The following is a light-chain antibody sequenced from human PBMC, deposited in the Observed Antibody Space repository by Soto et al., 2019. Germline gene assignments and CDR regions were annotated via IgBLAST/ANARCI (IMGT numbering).Light chain of an antibody. J-gene: IGKJ2*01. CDR2: GAS. Sequence: DIQMTQSPSSLSASVGDRVTITCRASQSISTYLSWYQQKPGRAPKLLIYGASSLHSGVPSGFSGSGSGTDFTLTITSLQPEDFATYYCQQTYSTPPTFGQGTKLEIK. V-gene: IGKV1-39*01. CDR3: QQTYSTPPT. CDR1: QSISTY.